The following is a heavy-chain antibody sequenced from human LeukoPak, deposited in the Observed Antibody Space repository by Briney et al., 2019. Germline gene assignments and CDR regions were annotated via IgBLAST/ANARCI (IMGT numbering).Heavy chain of an antibody. Sequence: PSETLSLTCTVSGGSISSYYWSWIRQPPGKGLEGIGYIYYSGSTNYNPSLKGRVTISVDTSKNQFSLKLSSVTAADTAVYYCARDVGSYYGGLDYWGQGTLVTVSS. CDR1: GGSISSYY. J-gene: IGHJ4*02. CDR2: IYYSGST. D-gene: IGHD1-26*01. V-gene: IGHV4-59*01. CDR3: ARDVGSYYGGLDY.